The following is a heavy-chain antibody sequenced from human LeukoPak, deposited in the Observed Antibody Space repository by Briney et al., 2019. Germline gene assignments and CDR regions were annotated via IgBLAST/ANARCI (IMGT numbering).Heavy chain of an antibody. D-gene: IGHD1-26*01. V-gene: IGHV1-2*02. J-gene: IGHJ4*02. CDR1: GYTFTGYY. CDR2: INPNSGGT. Sequence: EASVKVSCTASGYTFTGYYMHWVRQAPGQGLEWMGWINPNSGGTNYAQKFQGRVTMTRDTSISTAYMELSRLRSDDTAVYYCARVGPSGSYYEYWGQGTLVTVSS. CDR3: ARVGPSGSYYEY.